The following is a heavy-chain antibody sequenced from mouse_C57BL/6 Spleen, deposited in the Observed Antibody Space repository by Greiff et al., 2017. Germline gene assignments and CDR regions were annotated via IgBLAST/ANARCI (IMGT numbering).Heavy chain of an antibody. CDR2: IYPGDGDT. CDR1: GYAFSSYW. CDR3: AKATVVAPDAMDY. Sequence: VQLQQPGAELVKPGASVKISCKASGYAFSSYWMNWVKQRPGKGLEWIGQIYPGDGDTNYNGKFKGKATLTADKSSSTAYMQLSSLTSEDSAVYFCAKATVVAPDAMDYWGQGTSVTVSS. V-gene: IGHV1-80*01. J-gene: IGHJ4*01. D-gene: IGHD1-1*01.